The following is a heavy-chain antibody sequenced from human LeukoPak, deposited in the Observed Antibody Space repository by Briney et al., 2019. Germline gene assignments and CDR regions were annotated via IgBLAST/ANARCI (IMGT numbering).Heavy chain of an antibody. D-gene: IGHD3-10*01. CDR2: ISNNGGST. Sequence: PGGSLRLSCAASGFTFSSYAMHWVRQAPGKGLEYVSAISNNGGSTYYANSVKRRFTISRDNSKNTVYLQMCSLRAEDMAVYYCARVRETMVRGVIIPSNYYYYGMDVWGQGTTVTVSS. CDR3: ARVRETMVRGVIIPSNYYYYGMDV. CDR1: GFTFSSYA. J-gene: IGHJ6*02. V-gene: IGHV3-64*01.